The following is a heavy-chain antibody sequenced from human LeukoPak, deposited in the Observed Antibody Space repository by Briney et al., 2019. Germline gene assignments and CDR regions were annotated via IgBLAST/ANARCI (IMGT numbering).Heavy chain of an antibody. CDR1: GFTFSSYA. CDR2: ISGSGGST. D-gene: IGHD3-9*01. V-gene: IGHV3-23*01. J-gene: IGHJ4*02. Sequence: GGSLRLSCAASGFTFSSYAMRWVRQAPGKGLEWVSAISGSGGSTYYADSVKGRFTISRDNSKNTLYLQMNSLRAEDTAVYYCAKDRYDILTGYYCWGQGTLVTVSS. CDR3: AKDRYDILTGYYC.